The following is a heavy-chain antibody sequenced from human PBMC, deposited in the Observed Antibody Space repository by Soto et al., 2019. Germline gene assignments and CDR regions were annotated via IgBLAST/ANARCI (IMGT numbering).Heavy chain of an antibody. CDR1: GGSISSSNW. V-gene: IGHV4-4*02. J-gene: IGHJ4*02. D-gene: IGHD3-10*01. Sequence: QVQLQESGPGLVKPSGTLSLTCAVSGGSISSSNWWSWVRQPPGKGLEWIGEIYHSGSTNYNPSPTSRVTISVDKSKNQFSRKLSSVTAADTAVYYCARVKASGVNFDYWGQGTLVTVSS. CDR3: ARVKASGVNFDY. CDR2: IYHSGST.